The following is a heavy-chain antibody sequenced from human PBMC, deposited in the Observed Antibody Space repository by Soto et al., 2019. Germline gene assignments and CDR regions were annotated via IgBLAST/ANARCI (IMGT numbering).Heavy chain of an antibody. Sequence: QVQLVQSGAEVKKPGASVKVSCKASGYTFTSYAMHWVRQAPGQRLEWMGWINAGNGNTKYSQKFQGRVTITRDTSASTDYMELSSLRSEDTALYYCARDLGGMDIWGQGTMVTVSS. J-gene: IGHJ3*02. CDR3: ARDLGGMDI. CDR1: GYTFTSYA. V-gene: IGHV1-3*01. CDR2: INAGNGNT. D-gene: IGHD3-10*01.